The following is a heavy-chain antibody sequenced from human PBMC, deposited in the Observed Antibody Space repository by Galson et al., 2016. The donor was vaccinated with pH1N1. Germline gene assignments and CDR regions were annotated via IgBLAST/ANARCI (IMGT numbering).Heavy chain of an antibody. V-gene: IGHV3-21*06. CDR3: ARDGARVGAHDALDI. Sequence: SSKSSYTHYADSLKGRVTISRDNADNSLYLQINSLRAEDTAIYYCARDGARVGAHDALDIWGQETMVTVSS. D-gene: IGHD3-16*01. J-gene: IGHJ3*02. CDR2: SSKSSYT.